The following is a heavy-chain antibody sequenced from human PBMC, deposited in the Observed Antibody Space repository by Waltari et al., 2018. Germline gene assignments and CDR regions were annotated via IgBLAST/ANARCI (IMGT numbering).Heavy chain of an antibody. CDR2: ISGSGGTT. CDR3: AKSTGSYYEVFDY. V-gene: IGHV3-23*04. J-gene: IGHJ4*02. CDR1: GFTFSNYG. Sequence: EVRLVESGGGLVQPGGSLTLSCAASGFTFSNYGMSWVRQAPGKGRECVSTISGSGGTTCYADSLKGRFTMSKDNSKNTLFLQMNSLRFDDTAEYYCAKSTGSYYEVFDYWGRGTLVTVSS. D-gene: IGHD1-26*01.